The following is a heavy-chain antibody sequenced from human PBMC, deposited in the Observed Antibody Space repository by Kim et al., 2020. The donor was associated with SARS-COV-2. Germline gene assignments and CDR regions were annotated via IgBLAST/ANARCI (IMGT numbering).Heavy chain of an antibody. Sequence: IYAQKFQGRVTMTEDTSTDTAYMELRSLRSEDTAVYYCATGVSHYWYFDLWGRGTLVTVSS. V-gene: IGHV1-24*01. CDR3: ATGVSHYWYFDL. D-gene: IGHD6-13*01. J-gene: IGHJ2*01.